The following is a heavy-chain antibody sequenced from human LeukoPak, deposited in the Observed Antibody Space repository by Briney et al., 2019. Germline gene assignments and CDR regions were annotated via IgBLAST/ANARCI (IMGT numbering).Heavy chain of an antibody. CDR3: ARDHYSNYVFDY. CDR1: GFTFSGYW. Sequence: GGSLRLSCAASGFTFSGYWMSWVRQAPGKGLEWVANIKQDGSEKYYVDSVKGRFTISRDNAKNSLYLQMNSLRAEDTAVYYCARDHYSNYVFDYWGQGTLVTVSS. J-gene: IGHJ4*02. V-gene: IGHV3-7*01. CDR2: IKQDGSEK. D-gene: IGHD4-11*01.